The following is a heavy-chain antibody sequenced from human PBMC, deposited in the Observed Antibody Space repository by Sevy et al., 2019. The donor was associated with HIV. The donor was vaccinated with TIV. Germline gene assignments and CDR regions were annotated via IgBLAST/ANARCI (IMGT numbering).Heavy chain of an antibody. CDR3: AKDPRLYGDYVEGFDY. CDR2: LSYDETVK. D-gene: IGHD4-17*01. V-gene: IGHV3-30*18. CDR1: GFTLDTYV. Sequence: GGSLRLSCEVSGFTLDTYVMHWVRQAPGKGLEWVAGLSYDETVKYYGESVKGRFTISRDNSKNILFLQMNFLRVDDTAVYFCAKDPRLYGDYVEGFDYRGQGTLVTVSS. J-gene: IGHJ4*02.